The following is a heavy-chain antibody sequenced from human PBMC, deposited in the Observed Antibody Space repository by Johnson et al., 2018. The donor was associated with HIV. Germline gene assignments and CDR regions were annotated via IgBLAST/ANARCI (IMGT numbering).Heavy chain of an antibody. CDR3: AKDLFDIMVQGVTPKSHAFDI. Sequence: QVQLVESGGGVVQPGRSLRLSCAASGFTFSSYGMHWVRQAPGKGLEWVAVISYDGSKKYYVDSVKGRSTISRDNSNNTLYLQMNSLRAEDTAVYYCAKDLFDIMVQGVTPKSHAFDIWGQGTMVTVSS. D-gene: IGHD3-10*01. V-gene: IGHV3-30*18. CDR1: GFTFSSYG. CDR2: ISYDGSKK. J-gene: IGHJ3*02.